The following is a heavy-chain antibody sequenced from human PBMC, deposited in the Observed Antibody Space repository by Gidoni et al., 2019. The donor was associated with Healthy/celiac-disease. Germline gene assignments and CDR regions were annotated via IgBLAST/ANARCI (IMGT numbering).Heavy chain of an antibody. Sequence: EVQLVQSGAEVKKPGESLKISWKGYGCSCTSYWHGWVRQMPGKGLDWMGIIYPGDSDTRYSPSFQCQFTISADKSISTAYLQWSSLKASDTAMYYCARFYSEWAPSGVYCTNGVCYPDYCGQGTLVTVSS. D-gene: IGHD2-8*01. CDR2: IYPGDSDT. CDR3: ARFYSEWAPSGVYCTNGVCYPDY. CDR1: GCSCTSYW. V-gene: IGHV5-51*01. J-gene: IGHJ4*02.